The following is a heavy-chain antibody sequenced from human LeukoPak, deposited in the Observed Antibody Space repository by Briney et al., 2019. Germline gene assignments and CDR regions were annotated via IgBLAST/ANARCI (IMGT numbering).Heavy chain of an antibody. J-gene: IGHJ4*02. CDR3: AKDSRLLEWLLYDSQYYFDY. D-gene: IGHD3-3*01. Sequence: PGRSLRLSCAASGFTFSSYGMHWVRQAPGKGLEWVAVISYDGSNKYYADSVKGRFTISRDNAKNTLYLQMNSLRAEDTAVYYCAKDSRLLEWLLYDSQYYFDYWGQGTLVTVSS. V-gene: IGHV3-30*18. CDR2: ISYDGSNK. CDR1: GFTFSSYG.